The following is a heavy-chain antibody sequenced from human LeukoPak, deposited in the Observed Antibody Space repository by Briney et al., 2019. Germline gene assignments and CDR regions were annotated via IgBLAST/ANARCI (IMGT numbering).Heavy chain of an antibody. Sequence: QSGGSLRLSCAASGFTFNIYAMSWVRQAPGKGLEWVAAITGSGDGTFSAGSVKGRFTISRDNSTNTLYLQMDSLRVEDTAVYYCAKEGHIVVVPALGYFDYWGQGTLVTVSS. D-gene: IGHD2-2*01. CDR1: GFTFNIYA. V-gene: IGHV3-23*01. CDR3: AKEGHIVVVPALGYFDY. CDR2: ITGSGDGT. J-gene: IGHJ4*02.